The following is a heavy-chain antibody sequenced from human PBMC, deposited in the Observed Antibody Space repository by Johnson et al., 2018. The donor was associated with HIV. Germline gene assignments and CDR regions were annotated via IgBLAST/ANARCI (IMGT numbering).Heavy chain of an antibody. CDR2: IWYDGSTK. Sequence: QVQLVESGGGVVQPGRSLRLSCAASGFTFSSYGMHWVRQAPGKGLEWVAVIWYDGSTKYYADSVKGRFTISRDNSKNTLYLQMNSLRVEDTAVYYCAREIIAAADDIWGQGTMVTVSS. J-gene: IGHJ3*02. D-gene: IGHD6-13*01. CDR1: GFTFSSYG. CDR3: AREIIAAADDI. V-gene: IGHV3-33*01.